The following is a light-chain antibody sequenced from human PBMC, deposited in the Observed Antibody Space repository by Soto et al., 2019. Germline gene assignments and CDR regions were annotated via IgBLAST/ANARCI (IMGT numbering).Light chain of an antibody. CDR2: AAS. V-gene: IGKV1-39*01. CDR3: QQSYTTLFT. Sequence: DIQMTQSPSSLSASVGDRVTITCRASQSISNYLNWYQQKPGKAPKLLIYAASSLQSGVPSRFTASGSGTDFTLTSSSLQPEDSATYSCQQSYTTLFTFGPGTNVDI. J-gene: IGKJ3*01. CDR1: QSISNY.